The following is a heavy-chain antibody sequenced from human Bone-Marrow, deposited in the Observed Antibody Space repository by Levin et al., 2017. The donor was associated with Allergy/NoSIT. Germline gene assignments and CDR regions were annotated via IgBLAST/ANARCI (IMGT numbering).Heavy chain of an antibody. CDR2: ITGGGSDT. V-gene: IGHV3-23*01. CDR1: GPSFSMYS. CDR3: AKGGPYRGWFDP. D-gene: IGHD3-10*01. Sequence: GGSLRLSCADSGPSFSMYSMSWVRQAPGKGLEWVSSITGGGSDTYYTDSVKGRFIISRDNPKKTLYLQMGSLSAEDTAVYYCAKGGPYRGWFDPWGQGTLVTVSS. J-gene: IGHJ5*02.